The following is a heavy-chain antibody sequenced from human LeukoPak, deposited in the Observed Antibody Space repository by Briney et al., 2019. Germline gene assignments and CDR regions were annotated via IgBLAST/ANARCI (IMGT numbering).Heavy chain of an antibody. Sequence: PSETLSLTCAVYGESFSGYYWSWLRQPPGKGLEWIGEINHSGSTNYNPSLKSRVTISVDTSKNQFSLKLSSVTAADTAVYYCARGSREAGQYYDSSGYSDYWGQGTLVTVSS. J-gene: IGHJ4*02. D-gene: IGHD3-22*01. CDR3: ARGSREAGQYYDSSGYSDY. CDR2: INHSGST. CDR1: GESFSGYY. V-gene: IGHV4-34*01.